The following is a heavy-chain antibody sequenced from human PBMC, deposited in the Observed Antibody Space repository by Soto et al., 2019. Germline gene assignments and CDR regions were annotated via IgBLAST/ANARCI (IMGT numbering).Heavy chain of an antibody. D-gene: IGHD4-17*01. J-gene: IGHJ3*02. V-gene: IGHV3-7*01. CDR1: GFTFSSYW. CDR3: ARITNDYGDKDAFDI. CDR2: IKQDGSEK. Sequence: GGSLRLSCAASGFTFSSYWMSWVRQAPGKGLEWVANIKQDGSEKYYVDSVKGRFTISRDNAMNSLYLQMNSLRAEDTAVYYCARITNDYGDKDAFDIWGQGTMVTVSS.